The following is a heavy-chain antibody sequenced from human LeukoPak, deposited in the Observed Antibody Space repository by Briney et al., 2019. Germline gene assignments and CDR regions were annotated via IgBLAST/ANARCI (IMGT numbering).Heavy chain of an antibody. CDR1: GDYIIGYY. V-gene: IGHV4-59*01. J-gene: IGHJ4*02. D-gene: IGHD1-1*01. Sequence: SETLSLTCTVSGDYIIGYYWTWMRQPPGKGLEWMGYNHYSGSSNYNPPLQSRVTISVDTSRGHFSLKLSSATAADTAVYYCARGERLGPDFWGQGTLVTVSA. CDR3: ARGERLGPDF. CDR2: NHYSGSS.